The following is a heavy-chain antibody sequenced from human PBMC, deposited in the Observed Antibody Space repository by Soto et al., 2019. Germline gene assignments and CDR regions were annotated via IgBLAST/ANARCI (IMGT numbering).Heavy chain of an antibody. D-gene: IGHD2-15*01. V-gene: IGHV4-31*03. CDR3: AGYCSGGSCYPAGAFDF. CDR1: GGPIASGAYY. J-gene: IGHJ3*01. Sequence: QVQLQESGPGLVKPSQTLSLTCTVSGGPIASGAYYWTWIRQNPGKGLEWIGYIYHSGSTYYNPSRQSRVSISVDTSKNQFSLNLTPVTAADTAIYFCAGYCSGGSCYPAGAFDFWGQGTMVTVSS. CDR2: IYHSGST.